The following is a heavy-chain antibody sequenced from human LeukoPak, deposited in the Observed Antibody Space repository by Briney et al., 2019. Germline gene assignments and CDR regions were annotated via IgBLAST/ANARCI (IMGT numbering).Heavy chain of an antibody. Sequence: PGGSLRLSCAASGFTFSSYAMSWVRQAPGKGLEWVSAISGSGGSTYYADSVKGRFTISRDNSKNTLYLQMNSLRAEDTAVYYCAMGPRDGYNYASYFDYWGQGTLVTVSS. V-gene: IGHV3-23*01. CDR3: AMGPRDGYNYASYFDY. D-gene: IGHD5-12*01. CDR2: ISGSGGST. J-gene: IGHJ4*02. CDR1: GFTFSSYA.